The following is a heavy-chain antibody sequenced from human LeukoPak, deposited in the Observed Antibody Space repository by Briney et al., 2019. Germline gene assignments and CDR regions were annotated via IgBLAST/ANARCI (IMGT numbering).Heavy chain of an antibody. V-gene: IGHV4-34*01. CDR1: GGSFSGYD. CDR2: INHSGST. J-gene: IGHJ4*02. D-gene: IGHD3-16*01. Sequence: SETLSLTCAVYGGSFSGYDWTWIRQPPGKGLEWIGEINHSGSTNYNPSLKSRVTISADTSKNQFSLKLTSVTAADTAVYYCAGPGYTYAYSFDYWGQGTLVTVSS. CDR3: AGPGYTYAYSFDY.